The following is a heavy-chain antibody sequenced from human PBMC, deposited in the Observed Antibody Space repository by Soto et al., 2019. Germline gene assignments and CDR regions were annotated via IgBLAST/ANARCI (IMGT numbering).Heavy chain of an antibody. D-gene: IGHD6-6*01. J-gene: IGHJ4*02. V-gene: IGHV3-30*18. CDR2: ISYDGSNK. Sequence: PGGSLRLSCAASGFTFSSYGMHWVRQAPGKGLEWVAVISYDGSNKYYADSVKGRFTISRDNSKNTLYLQMNSLRAEDTAVYYCAKDSWPDSSSRDSMFDYWGQGTLVTVSS. CDR1: GFTFSSYG. CDR3: AKDSWPDSSSRDSMFDY.